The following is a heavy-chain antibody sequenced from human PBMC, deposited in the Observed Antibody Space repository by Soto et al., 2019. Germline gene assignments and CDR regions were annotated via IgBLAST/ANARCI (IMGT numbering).Heavy chain of an antibody. V-gene: IGHV4-59*01. J-gene: IGHJ6*02. CDR2: IYYSGST. CDR3: ARDKEDYYYNYAMDV. Sequence: SETLSLTCTVSGGSISSYYWSWIRQPPGKGLEWIGYIYYSGSTSYNPSLKSRVTISVDTSKNQFSLKLSSVTAADTAVYYCARDKEDYYYNYAMDVWGQGTTVNVSS. CDR1: GGSISSYY.